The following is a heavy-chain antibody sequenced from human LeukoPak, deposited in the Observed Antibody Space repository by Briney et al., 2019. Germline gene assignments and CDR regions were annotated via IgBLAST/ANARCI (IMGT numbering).Heavy chain of an antibody. V-gene: IGHV3-23*01. J-gene: IGHJ5*02. Sequence: GGSLRLSCAASGFTFSNYAMGWVRQAPGKGLEWVSGINGGGGGGTFHADSVRGRFTISKDNSKNTLYLQMSSLRAEDTAVYYCAASLPNIVVVPAAKGPFGSWGQGTLVTVSS. D-gene: IGHD2-2*01. CDR2: INGGGGGGT. CDR1: GFTFSNYA. CDR3: AASLPNIVVVPAAKGPFGS.